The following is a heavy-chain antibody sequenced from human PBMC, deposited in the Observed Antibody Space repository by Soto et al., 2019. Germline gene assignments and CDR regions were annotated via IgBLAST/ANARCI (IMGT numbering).Heavy chain of an antibody. D-gene: IGHD3-10*01. CDR3: ARTSGGTYSFDP. Sequence: QVQLQESGPGLVKPSGTLSLTCAVSGDSITNNNWWTWVRQSPGNGLEWIGEMHDSRSPDYNPSLRSRVTISVDKSKNQFSLNLSSVTAADSAVYYCARTSGGTYSFDPWGQGTLVTVSS. J-gene: IGHJ5*02. CDR1: GDSITNNNW. CDR2: MHDSRSP. V-gene: IGHV4-4*02.